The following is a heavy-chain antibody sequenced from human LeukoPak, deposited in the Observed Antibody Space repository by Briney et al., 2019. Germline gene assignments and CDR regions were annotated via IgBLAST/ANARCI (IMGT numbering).Heavy chain of an antibody. V-gene: IGHV1-69*13. J-gene: IGHJ4*02. CDR1: GGTFSNYA. Sequence: GASVKVSCRASGGTFSNYAVSWVRQAPGQGLEWMGGFIPVFGPANYAQKLQGRVTITADESTSTAYMELSSLRSEDTAVYYCARAGEVYNSGSYLEYWGQGTVVTVSS. CDR3: ARAGEVYNSGSYLEY. D-gene: IGHD6-19*01. CDR2: FIPVFGPA.